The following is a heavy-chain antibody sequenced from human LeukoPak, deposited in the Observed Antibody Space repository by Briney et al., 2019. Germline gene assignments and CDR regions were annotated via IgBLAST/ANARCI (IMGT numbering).Heavy chain of an antibody. V-gene: IGHV3-48*03. CDR1: GFTFSSYE. D-gene: IGHD1-26*01. Sequence: PGGSLRLSCAASGFTFSSYEMNWVRQAPGKGLEWVSYISSSGSTIYYADSVKGRFTISRDNAKNSLYLQMNSLIAEDTAVYYCARAGSGRSPDWFDPWGQGTLVTVSS. CDR3: ARAGSGRSPDWFDP. CDR2: ISSSGSTI. J-gene: IGHJ5*02.